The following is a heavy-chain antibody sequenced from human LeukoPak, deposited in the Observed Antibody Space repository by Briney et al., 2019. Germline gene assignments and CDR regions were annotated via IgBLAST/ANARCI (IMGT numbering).Heavy chain of an antibody. V-gene: IGHV4-59*01. CDR1: GGSISSYY. CDR3: ARHDFWRGYRPQNWFDP. D-gene: IGHD3-3*01. Sequence: SETLSLTCTVSGGSISSYYWSWIRQPPGKGLEWIGYIYYSGSTNYNPSLKSRVTISVDTSKNQFSLKLSSVTAADTAVYYCARHDFWRGYRPQNWFDPWGQGTLVTVSS. CDR2: IYYSGST. J-gene: IGHJ5*02.